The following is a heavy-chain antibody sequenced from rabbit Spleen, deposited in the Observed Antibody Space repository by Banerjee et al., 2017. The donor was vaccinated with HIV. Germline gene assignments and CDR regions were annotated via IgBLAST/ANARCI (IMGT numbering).Heavy chain of an antibody. J-gene: IGHJ6*01. Sequence: QSLEESGGDLVKPGTSLTLTCTASGFSFAFSDYMCWVRQAPGKGLEWIACIHSGDSGYTYYATWAKGRFTISKTSSTTVTLQMTSLTAADTATYFCARDSGSSFSSYGMDLWGQGTLVTVS. CDR3: ARDSGSSFSSYGMDL. V-gene: IGHV1S40*01. CDR1: GFSFAFSDY. D-gene: IGHD8-1*01. CDR2: IHSGDSGYT.